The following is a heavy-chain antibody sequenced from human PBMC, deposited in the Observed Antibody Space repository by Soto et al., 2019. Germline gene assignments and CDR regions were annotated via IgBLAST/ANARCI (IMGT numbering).Heavy chain of an antibody. Sequence: EVQLLESGGGLVQPGGSLRLSCAASGFTFSSYAMSWVRQAPGKGLEWVSAISGSGGSTYYADSVKGRFTISRDNSKNTLYLQMNSLRAEDTAVYYCAKEGKLTTVTTMLWWGPSQTDYWGQGTLVTVSS. J-gene: IGHJ4*02. D-gene: IGHD4-17*01. CDR1: GFTFSSYA. CDR2: ISGSGGST. V-gene: IGHV3-23*01. CDR3: AKEGKLTTVTTMLWWGPSQTDY.